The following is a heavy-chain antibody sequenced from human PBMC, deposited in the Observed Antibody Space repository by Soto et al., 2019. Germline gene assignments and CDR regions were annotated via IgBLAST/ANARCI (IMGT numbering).Heavy chain of an antibody. D-gene: IGHD6-19*01. CDR3: ARDPVKQWLPGYYFDY. V-gene: IGHV3-11*01. CDR1: GFTFSDYY. Sequence: GGSLRLSCAASGFTFSDYYMSWIRQAPGKGLEWVSYISSSGSTIYYADSVKGRFTISRDNAKNSLYLQMNSLRAEDTAVYYCARDPVKQWLPGYYFDYWGQGTLVTVSS. CDR2: ISSSGSTI. J-gene: IGHJ4*02.